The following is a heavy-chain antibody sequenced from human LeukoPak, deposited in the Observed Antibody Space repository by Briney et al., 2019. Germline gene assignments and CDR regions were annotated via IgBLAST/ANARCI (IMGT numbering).Heavy chain of an antibody. D-gene: IGHD1-7*01. CDR1: GGSISSGDYY. J-gene: IGHJ6*03. V-gene: IGHV4-30-4*02. CDR3: ARDGGGTTMRTYYYYMDV. CDR2: IYYSGST. Sequence: SETLSLTCTVSGGSISSGDYYWSWIRQPPGKGLEWIGYIYYSGSTYYNPSLKSRVTISVDTSKNQFSLKLSSVTAADTAVYYCARDGGGTTMRTYYYYMDVWGKGTTVTVFS.